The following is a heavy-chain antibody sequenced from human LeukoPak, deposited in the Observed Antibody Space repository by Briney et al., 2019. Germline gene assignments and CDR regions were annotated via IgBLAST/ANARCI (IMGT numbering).Heavy chain of an antibody. D-gene: IGHD3-16*01. CDR2: IYYGGST. CDR3: ARDGVYFQH. V-gene: IGHV4-39*07. Sequence: PSETLSLTCTVSGGSISSSSYYWGWIRQPPGKGLEWIGSIYYGGSTYYSPSLKSRVTISVDASKNQFSLKLSSVTAADTAVYYCARDGVYFQHWGQGTLVTVSS. CDR1: GGSISSSSYY. J-gene: IGHJ1*01.